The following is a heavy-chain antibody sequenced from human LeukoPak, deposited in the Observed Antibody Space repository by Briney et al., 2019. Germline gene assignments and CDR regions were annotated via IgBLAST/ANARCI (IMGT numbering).Heavy chain of an antibody. D-gene: IGHD2-2*01. CDR2: IYHSGST. V-gene: IGHV4-30-2*01. CDR1: GGSISSGGYS. J-gene: IGHJ6*04. Sequence: SETLSLTCAVSGGSISSGGYSWSWIRQPPGKGLEWIGYIYHSGSTYYNPSLKSRVTISVDRSKNQFSLKLSSVTAADTAVYYCARGYCSSTSCSIPYYYGMDVWGKGTTVTVSS. CDR3: ARGYCSSTSCSIPYYYGMDV.